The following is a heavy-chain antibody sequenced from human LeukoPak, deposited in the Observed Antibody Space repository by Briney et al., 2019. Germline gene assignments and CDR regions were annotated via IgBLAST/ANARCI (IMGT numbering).Heavy chain of an antibody. CDR3: ARVNPPAAIFLRPSNWFAP. J-gene: IGHJ5*02. CDR1: GYSISSGYY. Sequence: SETLSLTCAVSGYSISSGYYWGGIRQPPGKGREWIGSIYQSGSTYYNPSLKSPYTIPVDTSKNHFSLKLSSVTTAETAVYYCARVNPPAAIFLRPSNWFAPWGQGTMVTVSS. CDR2: IYQSGST. D-gene: IGHD2-2*01. V-gene: IGHV4-38-2*01.